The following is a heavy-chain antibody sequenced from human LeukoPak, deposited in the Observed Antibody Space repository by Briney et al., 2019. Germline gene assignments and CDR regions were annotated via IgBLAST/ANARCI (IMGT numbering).Heavy chain of an antibody. CDR2: ISGSGGST. Sequence: PGGSLRPSCAASGFTFSSYAMSWVRQAPGKGLEWASAISGSGGSTYYADSVKGRFTISRDNSKNTLYLQMNSLRAEDTAVYYCAKDRRGVVVVAATGYWGQGTLVTVSS. V-gene: IGHV3-23*01. CDR1: GFTFSSYA. J-gene: IGHJ4*02. CDR3: AKDRRGVVVVAATGY. D-gene: IGHD2-15*01.